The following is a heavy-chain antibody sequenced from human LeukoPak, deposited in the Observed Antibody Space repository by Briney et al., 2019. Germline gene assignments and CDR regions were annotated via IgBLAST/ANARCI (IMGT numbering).Heavy chain of an antibody. D-gene: IGHD3-22*01. CDR3: ARGSGYSRFDY. J-gene: IGHJ4*02. CDR1: GFSLTTTGMR. CDR2: IDWDDDK. Sequence: SGPTLVNPTQTLTLTCTFSGFSLTTTGMRVMWIRQPPGKALEWLARIDWDDDKFYRASLKTRLTISKDTYKNQVVLTMTNMDPVDTATYYCARGSGYSRFDYWGQGTLVTVSS. V-gene: IGHV2-70*04.